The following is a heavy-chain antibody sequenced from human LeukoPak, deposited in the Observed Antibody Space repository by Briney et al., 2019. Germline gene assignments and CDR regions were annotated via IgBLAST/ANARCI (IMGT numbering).Heavy chain of an antibody. CDR3: GRIDQRILKTGVAQCLDY. D-gene: IGHD5/OR15-5a*01. Sequence: GGSLRLSCAASGSTFNSYSMNWVRQAPGKGLEWVSSISGSNSYIYYADSVKGRFTISRDNANNSLFLDLKSLKVEDTAVYYCGRIDQRILKTGVAQCLDYWGQGTLVTVSS. V-gene: IGHV3-21*01. J-gene: IGHJ4*02. CDR1: GSTFNSYS. CDR2: ISGSNSYI.